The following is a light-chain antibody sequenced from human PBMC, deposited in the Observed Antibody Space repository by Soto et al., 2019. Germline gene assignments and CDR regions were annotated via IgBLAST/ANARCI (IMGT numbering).Light chain of an antibody. Sequence: DIQLTQSPSTLSASVGDRVTITCRASQTISSWLAWYQQTKGKAPKILIYKASTLKSGVPSRFRGSGSGTEFTLPLSRLQPDDFETYYCQHYNSSSEAFGQGTKVDIK. CDR1: QTISSW. V-gene: IGKV1-5*03. CDR3: QHYNSSSEA. J-gene: IGKJ1*01. CDR2: KAS.